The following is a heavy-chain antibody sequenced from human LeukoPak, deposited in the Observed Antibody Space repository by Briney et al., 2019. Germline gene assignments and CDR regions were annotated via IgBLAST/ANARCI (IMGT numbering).Heavy chain of an antibody. CDR3: ATRTNYDFWSGPAPGYYYYGMDV. CDR1: GFTFSSYA. J-gene: IGHJ6*02. V-gene: IGHV3-23*01. CDR2: ISGSGGST. D-gene: IGHD3-3*01. Sequence: PGGSLRLSCAASGFTFSSYAMSWVRQAPGKGLEWVSAISGSGGSTYYADSVKGRFTISRDNSKNTLYLQMNSLRAEDTAVYYGATRTNYDFWSGPAPGYYYYGMDVWGQGTTVTVSS.